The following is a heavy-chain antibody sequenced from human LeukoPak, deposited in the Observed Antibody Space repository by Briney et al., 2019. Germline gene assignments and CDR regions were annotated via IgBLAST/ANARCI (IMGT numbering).Heavy chain of an antibody. D-gene: IGHD2-15*01. J-gene: IGHJ4*02. CDR3: ARSGAPTPDY. V-gene: IGHV3-74*01. CDR1: GFTFSSYW. CDR2: IDSDGSST. Sequence: GRSLRLSCAASGFTFSSYWMHWVRQSPGKGLVWVSRIDSDGSSTIYADSVKGRFTISRDNAKNTLNLEMNGLRAEDTALYYCARSGAPTPDYWGQGTLVIVSS.